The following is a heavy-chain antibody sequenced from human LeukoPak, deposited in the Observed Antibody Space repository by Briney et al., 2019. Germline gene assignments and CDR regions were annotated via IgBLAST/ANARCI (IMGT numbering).Heavy chain of an antibody. J-gene: IGHJ5*02. CDR2: IYYSGST. V-gene: IGHV4-39*07. CDR1: GGSISSSSYY. CDR3: ARDPGYSSSWYWFDP. D-gene: IGHD6-13*01. Sequence: SETLSLTCTVSGGSISSSSYYWGWIRQPSGKGLEWIGSIYYSGSTYYNPSLKSRVTISVDTSKNQFSLKLSSVTAADTAVYYCARDPGYSSSWYWFDPWGQGTLVTVSS.